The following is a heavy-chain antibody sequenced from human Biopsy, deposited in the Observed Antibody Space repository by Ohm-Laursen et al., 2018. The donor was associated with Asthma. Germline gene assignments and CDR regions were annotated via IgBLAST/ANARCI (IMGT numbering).Heavy chain of an antibody. J-gene: IGHJ6*02. V-gene: IGHV1-18*01. CDR2: ISVYNGNT. CDR1: GYTFNSAG. CDR3: ARAVDYSHYYGVDI. Sequence: SVKVSCKTSGYTFNSAGITWVRQAPGQGLEWMGWISVYNGNTKVAQKLQDRVTMITDTSTSTAYMELRSLRSDDTAVYFCARAVDYSHYYGVDIWGQGTTVTVS. D-gene: IGHD3-10*01.